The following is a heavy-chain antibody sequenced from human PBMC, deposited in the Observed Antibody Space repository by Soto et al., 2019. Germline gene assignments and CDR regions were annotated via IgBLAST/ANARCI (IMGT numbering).Heavy chain of an antibody. CDR3: ARVPGTQYYYYGMDV. CDR1: GCSISSGGYY. Sequence: AXETLSLTCTVSGCSISSGGYYWSWIRQHPGKGLEWIGYIYYSGSTYYNPSLKSRVTISVDTSKNQFSLKLSSVTAADTAVYYCARVPGTQYYYYGMDVWGQGTTVTVSS. D-gene: IGHD1-1*01. J-gene: IGHJ6*02. CDR2: IYYSGST. V-gene: IGHV4-31*03.